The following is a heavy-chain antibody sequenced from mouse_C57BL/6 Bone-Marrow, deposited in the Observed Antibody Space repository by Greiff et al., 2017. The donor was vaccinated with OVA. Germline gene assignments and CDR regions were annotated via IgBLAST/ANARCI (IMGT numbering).Heavy chain of an antibody. V-gene: IGHV1-64*01. Sequence: VQLQQPGAELVKPGASVKLSCKASGYTFTSYWMHWVKQRPGQGLEWIGMIHPNSGSTNYNEKFKSKATLTVDKSSSTAYMQLSSLTSEDSAVYYCVRGTRTDYAMDYWGQGTSVTVSS. D-gene: IGHD1-1*01. CDR3: VRGTRTDYAMDY. J-gene: IGHJ4*01. CDR1: GYTFTSYW. CDR2: IHPNSGST.